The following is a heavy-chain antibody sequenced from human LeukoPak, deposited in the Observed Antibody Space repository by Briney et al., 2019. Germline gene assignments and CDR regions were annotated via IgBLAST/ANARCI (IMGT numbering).Heavy chain of an antibody. Sequence: PGGSLRLSCAASGFTFSSYAMSWVRQAPGKGLEWVSAISGSGGSTYYADSVKGRFTISRDNSKNTLYLQMNSLRAEDTAAYYCAKCKIEVRIARFDPWGQGTLVTVSS. D-gene: IGHD6-13*01. CDR1: GFTFSSYA. J-gene: IGHJ5*02. CDR2: ISGSGGST. V-gene: IGHV3-23*01. CDR3: AKCKIEVRIARFDP.